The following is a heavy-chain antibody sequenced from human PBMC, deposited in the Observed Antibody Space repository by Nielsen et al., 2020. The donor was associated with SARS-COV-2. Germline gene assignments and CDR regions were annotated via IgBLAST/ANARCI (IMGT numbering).Heavy chain of an antibody. CDR1: GFTFSSYA. CDR2: ISGSGGST. CDR3: AKAGWIQLWLRPHYFDY. V-gene: IGHV3-23*01. Sequence: GESLKISCAASGFTFSSYAMSWVRQAPGKGLEWVSAISGSGGSTYYADSVKGRITISRDNSKNTLYLQMNSLRAEDTAVYYCAKAGWIQLWLRPHYFDYWGQGTLVTVSS. D-gene: IGHD5-18*01. J-gene: IGHJ4*02.